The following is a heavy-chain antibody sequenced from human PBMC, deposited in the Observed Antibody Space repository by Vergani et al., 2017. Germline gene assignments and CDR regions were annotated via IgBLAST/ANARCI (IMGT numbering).Heavy chain of an antibody. V-gene: IGHV1-2*02. CDR2: INPNSGGT. Sequence: QVQLVQSGAEVKKPGASVKVSCKASGYTFTGYYMPWVRQAPGQGLEWMGWINPNSGGTNYAQKLQGRVTMTRDTSISTAYMELSRLRSDDTAVYYCARGDIVVVVAAIDYWGQGTLVTVSS. CDR1: GYTFTGYY. D-gene: IGHD2-15*01. J-gene: IGHJ4*02. CDR3: ARGDIVVVVAAIDY.